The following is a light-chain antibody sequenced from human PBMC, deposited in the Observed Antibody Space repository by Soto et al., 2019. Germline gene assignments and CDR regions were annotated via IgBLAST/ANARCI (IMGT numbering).Light chain of an antibody. V-gene: IGKV2-28*01. J-gene: IGKJ5*01. CDR3: MQALQTPIT. Sequence: DIVMTQSPLSLPVTPGEPASISCRSSQSLLHSNGYTYLDWYLQKPGQSPQLLIYLGSNRASGVPDRFSGSGSGTDFTLKISRVEAEDVGVYYGMQALQTPITFGQGTRLEIK. CDR2: LGS. CDR1: QSLLHSNGYTY.